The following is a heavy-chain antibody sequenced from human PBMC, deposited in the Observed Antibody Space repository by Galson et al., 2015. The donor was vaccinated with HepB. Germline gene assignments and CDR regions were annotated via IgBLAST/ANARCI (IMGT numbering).Heavy chain of an antibody. D-gene: IGHD3-22*01. CDR3: ATDLLHYDSSRGYGMDV. CDR1: GYTLTELS. J-gene: IGHJ6*02. CDR2: FDPEDGET. V-gene: IGHV1-24*01. Sequence: SVKVSCKVSGYTLTELSMHWVRQAPGKGLEWMGGFDPEDGETIYAQKFQGRVTMTEDTSTDTAYMELSSLRSEDTAVYYCATDLLHYDSSRGYGMDVWGQGTTVTVSS.